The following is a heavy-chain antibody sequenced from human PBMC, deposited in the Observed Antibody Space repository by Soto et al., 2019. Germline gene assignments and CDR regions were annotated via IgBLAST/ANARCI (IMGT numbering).Heavy chain of an antibody. Sequence: QVQLVESGGGVVQPGRSLRLSCAASGFTFSTYGMHWVRQAPGKGLEWVAVISFDGNIKYYADSVKGRFTISRDNSKYTLYLEIDSLSAEDTAIYYCAKVLERSMITFGGVIAYWGQGALVTVSS. CDR2: ISFDGNIK. D-gene: IGHD3-16*02. J-gene: IGHJ4*02. V-gene: IGHV3-30*18. CDR1: GFTFSTYG. CDR3: AKVLERSMITFGGVIAY.